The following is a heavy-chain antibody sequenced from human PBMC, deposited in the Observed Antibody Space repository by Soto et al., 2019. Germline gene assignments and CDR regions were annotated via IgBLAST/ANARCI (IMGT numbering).Heavy chain of an antibody. CDR3: AKRSGGFSEFDY. CDR1: GFTFRGFA. CDR2: VDYTGSYT. Sequence: EVQLLESGGGLLQPGGSLRLSYAASGFTFRGFAMNWVRQPPGKGLEWVSSVDYTGSYTFYAASVKGRFTISRDNSKNMVYLELNSLRAEDTAVYYCAKRSGGFSEFDYWGQGTLVIVSS. V-gene: IGHV3-23*01. D-gene: IGHD5-12*01. J-gene: IGHJ4*02.